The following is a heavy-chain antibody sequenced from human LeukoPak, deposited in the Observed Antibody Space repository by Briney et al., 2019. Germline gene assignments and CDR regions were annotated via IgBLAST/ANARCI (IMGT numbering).Heavy chain of an antibody. CDR1: GFTFDDYG. J-gene: IGHJ6*03. V-gene: IGHV3-20*04. CDR3: ARGLLWFGELQLVGKEYYYYYYMDV. Sequence: GGSLRLSCAASGFTFDDYGMSWVRHAPGKGLEWVSGINWNGGSTVYADSVKGRFTISRDNAKNSLYLQMNSLRAEDTALYYCARGLLWFGELQLVGKEYYYYYYMDVWGKGTTVTVSS. D-gene: IGHD3-10*01. CDR2: INWNGGST.